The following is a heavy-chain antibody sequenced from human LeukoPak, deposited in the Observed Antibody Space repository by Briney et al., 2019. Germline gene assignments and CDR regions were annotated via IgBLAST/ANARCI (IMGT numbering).Heavy chain of an antibody. D-gene: IGHD3-22*01. V-gene: IGHV4-61*02. J-gene: IGHJ3*02. CDR1: GGSISSGSYY. Sequence: PSETLSLTCTVSGGSISSGSYYWSWIRQPAGKGLEWIGRIYTSGSTNYNPSLKSRVTISVDTSKNQFSLKLSSVTAADTAVYYCARDDSSGSSAFDTWGQGTMVTVSS. CDR2: IYTSGST. CDR3: ARDDSSGSSAFDT.